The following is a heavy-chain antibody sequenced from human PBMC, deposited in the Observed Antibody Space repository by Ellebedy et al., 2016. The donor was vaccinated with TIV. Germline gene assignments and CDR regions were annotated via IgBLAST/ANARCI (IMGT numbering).Heavy chain of an antibody. CDR1: GFAFYDYS. CDR3: AKGRGIIVTGSMDH. J-gene: IGHJ4*02. CDR2: SSPSGENA. V-gene: IGHV3-23*01. Sequence: GESLKISCAASGFAFYDYSMNWVRQAPWTGLAWVSSSSPSGENAAYADAVKGRFTISRDSSKNTVSLQMNSLRAEDTALYYCAKGRGIIVTGSMDHWGQGVLVTVSS. D-gene: IGHD3-10*01.